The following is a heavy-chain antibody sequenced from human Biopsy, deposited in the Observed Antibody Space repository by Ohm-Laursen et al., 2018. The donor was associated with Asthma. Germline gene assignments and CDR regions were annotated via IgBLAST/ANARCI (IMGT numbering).Heavy chain of an antibody. D-gene: IGHD3-9*01. V-gene: IGHV1-3*01. CDR1: GYTFTSYA. CDR2: INAGNGNT. J-gene: IGHJ3*01. Sequence: ASVKVSCKASGYTFTSYAMHWVRQAPGQRLEWMGWINAGNGNTKYSQKFQGRVTITRDTSASTAYMELSSLRSEDTAVYYCARTYYDFLTGQVKDVFGVWGQGTMVTVSS. CDR3: ARTYYDFLTGQVKDVFGV.